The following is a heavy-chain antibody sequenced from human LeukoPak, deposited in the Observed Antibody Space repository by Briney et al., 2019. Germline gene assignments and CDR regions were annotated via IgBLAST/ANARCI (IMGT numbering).Heavy chain of an antibody. J-gene: IGHJ4*02. D-gene: IGHD4-23*01. Sequence: GGSLRLSCAASGFTFSRYWMSWVRQAPGKGLEWVANIKEDGSKRYYVDSVRGRFSTTRDNAKNSLYLQMNSLRAEATAVYSCARVGYGGDAKGYWGQGTLVTVSS. CDR3: ARVGYGGDAKGY. CDR2: IKEDGSKR. CDR1: GFTFSRYW. V-gene: IGHV3-7*04.